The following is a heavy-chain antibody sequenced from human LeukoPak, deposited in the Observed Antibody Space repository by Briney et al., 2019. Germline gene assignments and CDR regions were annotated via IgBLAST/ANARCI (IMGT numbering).Heavy chain of an antibody. CDR1: GFTFSSYW. J-gene: IGHJ6*03. CDR3: ARPRPGYYMDV. Sequence: GGSLRLSCAASGFTFSSYWMSWVRQAPGKGLEWVANIKQDGSEKYYVHSVKGRFTISRDNAKNSLYLQMNSLRAEDTAVYYCARPRPGYYMDVWGKGTTVTVSS. CDR2: IKQDGSEK. V-gene: IGHV3-7*01. D-gene: IGHD7-27*01.